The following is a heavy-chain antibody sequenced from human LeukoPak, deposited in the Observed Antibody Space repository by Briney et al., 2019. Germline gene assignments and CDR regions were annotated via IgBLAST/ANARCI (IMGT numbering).Heavy chain of an antibody. CDR1: GYTFTGYY. D-gene: IGHD5-12*01. V-gene: IGHV1-2*06. CDR3: AIVDIVATAGFDY. J-gene: IGHJ4*02. CDR2: INPNSGGT. Sequence: ASVKVSCKASGYTFTGYYMHWVRQAPGQGLEWMGRINPNSGGTNYAQKFQGRVTMTRDTSISTAYMELSRLRSDDTAAYYCAIVDIVATAGFDYWGQGTLVTVSS.